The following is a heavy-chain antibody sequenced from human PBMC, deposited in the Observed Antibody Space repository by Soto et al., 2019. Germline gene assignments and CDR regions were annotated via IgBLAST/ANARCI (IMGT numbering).Heavy chain of an antibody. J-gene: IGHJ4*02. CDR1: GFSFSSYW. D-gene: IGHD6-19*01. V-gene: IGHV3-7*01. Sequence: EVQLEESGGGLVQPGGSLRLSCAASGFSFSSYWMSWVRQAPGKGPEWVAIVSLDGRDKTYADSVKGRFTISRDNAENSLLLQMNSLRADDTAVYYCATDDRSSGPFDYWGQGALVTVSS. CDR3: ATDDRSSGPFDY. CDR2: VSLDGRDK.